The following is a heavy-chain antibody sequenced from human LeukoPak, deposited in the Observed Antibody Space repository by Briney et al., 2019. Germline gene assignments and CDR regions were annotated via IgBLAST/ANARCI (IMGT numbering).Heavy chain of an antibody. Sequence: SVKVSCKASGGTFSSYAISWVRQAPGQGLEWMGRIIPILGIANYAQKFQGRVTITADKSTSTAYMELSSLRSEDTAAYYCARDRSMDWFDPWGQGTLVTVSS. CDR1: GGTFSSYA. CDR3: ARDRSMDWFDP. CDR2: IIPILGIA. J-gene: IGHJ5*02. V-gene: IGHV1-69*04.